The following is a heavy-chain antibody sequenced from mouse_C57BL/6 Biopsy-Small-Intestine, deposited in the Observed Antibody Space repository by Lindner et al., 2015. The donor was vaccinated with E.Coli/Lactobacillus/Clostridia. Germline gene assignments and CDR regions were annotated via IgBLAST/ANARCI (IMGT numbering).Heavy chain of an antibody. CDR2: IYPRSGNT. Sequence: VQLQESGAEMARPGASVKLSCKASGYTFTSYGINWVKQRTGQGLEWIGEIYPRSGNTYYGEKFKGKATLTADKSSSTAYMEFRSLTSEDSAVYFCARRGTTVVATWDYAMDYWGQGTSVTVSS. CDR1: GYTFTSYG. V-gene: IGHV1-81*01. D-gene: IGHD1-1*01. J-gene: IGHJ4*01. CDR3: ARRGTTVVATWDYAMDY.